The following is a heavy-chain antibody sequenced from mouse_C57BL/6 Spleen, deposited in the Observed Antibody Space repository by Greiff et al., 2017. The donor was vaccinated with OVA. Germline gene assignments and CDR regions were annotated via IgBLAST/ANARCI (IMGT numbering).Heavy chain of an antibody. Sequence: VQLQQSGPELVKPGASVKISCKASGYTFTDYYMNWVKQSHGKSLEWIGDINPNNGGTSYNQKFKGKATLTVDKSSSTAYMELRSLTSEDSAVYYCARQRSIADWGQGTLVTVSA. CDR3: ARQRSIAD. CDR1: GYTFTDYY. V-gene: IGHV1-26*01. CDR2: INPNNGGT. J-gene: IGHJ3*01.